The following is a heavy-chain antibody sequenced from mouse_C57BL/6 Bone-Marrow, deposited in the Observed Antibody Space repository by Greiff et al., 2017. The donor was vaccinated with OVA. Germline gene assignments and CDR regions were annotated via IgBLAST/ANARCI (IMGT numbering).Heavy chain of an antibody. D-gene: IGHD2-3*01. CDR2: IHPSDSDT. V-gene: IGHV1-74*01. CDR1: GYTFTSYW. Sequence: QVQLKQPGAELVKPGASVKVSCKASGYTFTSYWMHWVKQRPGQGLEWIGRIHPSDSDTNYNQKFKGKATLTVDKSSSTAYMQLSSLTSEDSAVYYCAIGGYYVAWFAYWGQGTLVTVSA. CDR3: AIGGYYVAWFAY. J-gene: IGHJ3*01.